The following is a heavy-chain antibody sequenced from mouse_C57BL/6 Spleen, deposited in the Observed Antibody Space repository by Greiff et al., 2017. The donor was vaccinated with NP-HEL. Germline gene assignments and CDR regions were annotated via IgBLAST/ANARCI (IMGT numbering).Heavy chain of an antibody. D-gene: IGHD2-2*01. J-gene: IGHJ1*03. CDR2: IGPGSGST. CDR3: ARSAIDYGYGRYWYFDV. V-gene: IGHV1-77*01. Sequence: VQQSGAELVKPGASVKISCKASGYTFTDYYINWVKQRPGQGLEWIGKIGPGSGSTYYNEKFKGKATLTADKSSSTAYMQLSSLTSEDSAVYFCARSAIDYGYGRYWYFDVWGTGTTVTVSS. CDR1: GYTFTDYY.